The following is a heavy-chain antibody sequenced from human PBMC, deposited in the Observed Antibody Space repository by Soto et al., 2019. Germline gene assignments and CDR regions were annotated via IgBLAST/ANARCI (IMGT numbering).Heavy chain of an antibody. V-gene: IGHV1-18*01. Sequence: GASVKVSCKASGYTFTNYGVSWVRQAPGQGLEWMGWIGGYKGNTNYAQKHQGRVTLTTDTSTSTAYMELRILRSDDTAVYYCAPHTLDTGMPSGYWGQGTLVTVSS. CDR2: IGGYKGNT. J-gene: IGHJ4*02. D-gene: IGHD5-18*01. CDR3: APHTLDTGMPSGY. CDR1: GYTFTNYG.